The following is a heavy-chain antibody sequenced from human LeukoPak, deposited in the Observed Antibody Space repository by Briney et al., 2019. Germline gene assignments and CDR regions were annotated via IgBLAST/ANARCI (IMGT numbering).Heavy chain of an antibody. J-gene: IGHJ4*02. CDR1: GGSISSYY. Sequence: SSETLSLTCTVSGGSISSYYWSWIQQPAGKGLEWIGRIYTSGSTNYNPSLKSRVTMSVDTSKKQFSLKLSSVTTADTAVYYCTRGAGWLIDYWGQGILVTVSS. V-gene: IGHV4-4*07. D-gene: IGHD3-16*01. CDR3: TRGAGWLIDY. CDR2: IYTSGST.